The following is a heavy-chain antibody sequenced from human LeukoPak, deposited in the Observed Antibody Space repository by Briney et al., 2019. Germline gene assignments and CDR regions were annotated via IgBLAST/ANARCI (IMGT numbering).Heavy chain of an antibody. V-gene: IGHV3-7*01. CDR3: ARDMAATATFDAFDL. CDR2: INQDGSEK. J-gene: IGHJ3*01. CDR1: KFGLTMYW. D-gene: IGHD2-15*01. Sequence: GGSLRLSCTGYKFGLTMYWMSWVRQAPGKGLEWVAIINQDGSEKSYVDSVKGRFTISRDNSKNSLYLQMNSLRAEDTGKFYCARDMAATATFDAFDLWGPGTVVTVSS.